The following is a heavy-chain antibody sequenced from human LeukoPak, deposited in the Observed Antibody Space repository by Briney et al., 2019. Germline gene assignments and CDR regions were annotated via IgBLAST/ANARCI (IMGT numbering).Heavy chain of an antibody. CDR3: ASSPRPYYDFWSGYGAFDI. CDR2: IKQDGSEK. J-gene: IGHJ3*02. D-gene: IGHD3-3*01. Sequence: GGSLRLSCAASGFTFSSYWMSWVRQAPGKGLEWVANIKQDGSEKYYVDSVKGRLTISRDNAKNSLYLQMNSLRAEDTAVYYCASSPRPYYDFWSGYGAFDIWGQGTMVTVSS. CDR1: GFTFSSYW. V-gene: IGHV3-7*01.